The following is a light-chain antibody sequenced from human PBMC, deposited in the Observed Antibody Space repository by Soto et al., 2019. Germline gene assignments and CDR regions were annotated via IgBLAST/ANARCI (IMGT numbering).Light chain of an antibody. CDR2: GTS. Sequence: EIVLTQSPGTLSLSPGERATLSCRASQSVSSSYLAWYQQKPGQAPRLLIYGTSNRATGIPARFSGSGSGTEFTLTISSLQSEDFAVYYCQQYNNWPLITFGQGTRLEIK. J-gene: IGKJ5*01. CDR3: QQYNNWPLIT. V-gene: IGKV3D-15*01. CDR1: QSVSSSY.